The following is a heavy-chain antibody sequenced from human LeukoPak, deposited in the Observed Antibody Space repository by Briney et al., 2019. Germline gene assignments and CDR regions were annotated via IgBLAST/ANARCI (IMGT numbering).Heavy chain of an antibody. CDR2: MNPNTGKT. CDR1: GYTFTNYD. Sequence: ASVKVSCKASGYTFTNYDINWVRQATGQGLEWMGWMNPNTGKTGYAQKFQGRVTMTRNTSISTAYMELSSLRSEDTAIYYCARVNCSSTSCRSKFLDYWGQGTLVTVSS. CDR3: ARVNCSSTSCRSKFLDY. V-gene: IGHV1-8*01. J-gene: IGHJ4*02. D-gene: IGHD2-2*01.